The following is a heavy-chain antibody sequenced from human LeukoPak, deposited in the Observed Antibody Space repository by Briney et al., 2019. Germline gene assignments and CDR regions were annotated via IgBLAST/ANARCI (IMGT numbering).Heavy chain of an antibody. V-gene: IGHV3-7*01. CDR2: INQDGSQI. CDR1: GFTFSSYE. J-gene: IGHJ4*02. CDR3: AKDHYYYGSGSYFFDY. Sequence: PGGSLRLSCAASGFTFSSYEMNWVRQAPGKGLEWVANINQDGSQIYYVDSMEGRFTISRDNARNSLYLQMNSLRAEDTAVYYCAKDHYYYGSGSYFFDYWGQGTLVTVSS. D-gene: IGHD3-10*01.